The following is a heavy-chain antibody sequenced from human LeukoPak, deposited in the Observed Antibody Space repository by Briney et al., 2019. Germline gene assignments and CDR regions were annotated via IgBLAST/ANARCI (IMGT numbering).Heavy chain of an antibody. V-gene: IGHV4-34*01. CDR1: GGSFSGYY. D-gene: IGHD1-26*01. J-gene: IGHJ5*02. Sequence: SETLSLTCAVYGGSFSGYYWSWIRQPPGKGLEWIGEINHSGSTNYNPSLKNRVTISVDTSKNQFSLKLSSVTAADTAVYYCARGTSGSYRRTPWFDPWGQGTLVTVSS. CDR3: ARGTSGSYRRTPWFDP. CDR2: INHSGST.